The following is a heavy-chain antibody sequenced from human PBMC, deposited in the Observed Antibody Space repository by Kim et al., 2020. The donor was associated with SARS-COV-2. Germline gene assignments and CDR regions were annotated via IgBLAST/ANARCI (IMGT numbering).Heavy chain of an antibody. CDR1: GFTFSSYW. CDR3: ARLARQYLLFWFDP. V-gene: IGHV3-7*01. CDR2: IKQDGSEK. J-gene: IGHJ5*02. D-gene: IGHD3-3*01. Sequence: GGSLRLSCAASGFTFSSYWMSWVRQAPGKGLEWVANIKQDGSEKYYVDSVKGRFTISRDNAKNSLYLQMNSLRAEDTAVYYCARLARQYLLFWFDPWGQGTLVTVSS.